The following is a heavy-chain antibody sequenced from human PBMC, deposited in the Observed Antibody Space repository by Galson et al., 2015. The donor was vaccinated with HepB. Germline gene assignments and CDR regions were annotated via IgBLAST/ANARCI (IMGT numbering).Heavy chain of an antibody. J-gene: IGHJ4*02. CDR1: GFTFRNAW. D-gene: IGHD3-16*01. V-gene: IGHV3-15*01. CDR3: TPTGGGDFDY. Sequence: SLRLSCAASGFTFRNAWMTWVRQAPGKGLEWVGRIKSRTDGGTTDYAAPVKGRFTISRDDSKKALFLQVKSLKTEDTAMYYCTPTGGGDFDYWGQGTLVTVSS. CDR2: IKSRTDGGTT.